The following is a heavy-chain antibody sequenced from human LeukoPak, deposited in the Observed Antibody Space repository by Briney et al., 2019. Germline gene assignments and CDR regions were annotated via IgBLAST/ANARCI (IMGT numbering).Heavy chain of an antibody. Sequence: PSETLSLTCIVSGGSISTSAYYWGWIRQPPGEGLQWIGSIYYSGNTYYNSSLKSRVTISVDTSTSQFSLRLSSVTAADTAVYYCARRGSGRYSLYYYYGMDVWGQGTTVTVSS. V-gene: IGHV4-39*01. CDR3: ARRGSGRYSLYYYYGMDV. CDR1: GGSISTSAYY. J-gene: IGHJ6*02. D-gene: IGHD3-10*01. CDR2: IYYSGNT.